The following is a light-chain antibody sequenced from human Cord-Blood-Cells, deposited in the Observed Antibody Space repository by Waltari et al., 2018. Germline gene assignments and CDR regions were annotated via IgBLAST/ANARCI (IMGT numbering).Light chain of an antibody. CDR3: SSYTSSSTWV. Sequence: QSALTQPASVSGSPGQSITISCPGTSSDVGGYNYVSWYQQHPGKAPKLMIYDFSKRPSGVSNRFSGSKSGNTASLTISGLQAEDEADYYCSSYTSSSTWVFGGGTKLTVL. CDR2: DFS. V-gene: IGLV2-14*01. J-gene: IGLJ3*02. CDR1: SSDVGGYNY.